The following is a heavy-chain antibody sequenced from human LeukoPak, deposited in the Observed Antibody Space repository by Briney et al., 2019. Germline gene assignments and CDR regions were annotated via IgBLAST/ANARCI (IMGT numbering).Heavy chain of an antibody. V-gene: IGHV1-18*01. D-gene: IGHD3-22*01. Sequence: ASVKVCCKASGYTFTSYGISWVRQAPGQGLERMGWISAYNGNTNYAQKLQGRVTMTTDTSTSTAYMELRSLRSDDTAVYYCARVSYYYDSSGYPYYYGMDVWGQGTTVTVSS. CDR1: GYTFTSYG. CDR3: ARVSYYYDSSGYPYYYGMDV. J-gene: IGHJ6*02. CDR2: ISAYNGNT.